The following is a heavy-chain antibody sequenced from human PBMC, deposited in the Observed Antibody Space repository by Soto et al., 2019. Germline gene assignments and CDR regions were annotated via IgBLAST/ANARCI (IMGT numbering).Heavy chain of an antibody. D-gene: IGHD6-19*01. V-gene: IGHV1-69*13. CDR1: GGTFSSYA. J-gene: IGHJ4*02. CDR2: IIPIFGTA. Sequence: ASVKVSCKASGGTFSSYAISWVRQAPGQGLEWMGGIIPIFGTANYAQKFQGRVTITADESTSTAYMELSSLRSEDTAVYYCARDWSGFRDSGWSFDYWGQGTLVTVSS. CDR3: ARDWSGFRDSGWSFDY.